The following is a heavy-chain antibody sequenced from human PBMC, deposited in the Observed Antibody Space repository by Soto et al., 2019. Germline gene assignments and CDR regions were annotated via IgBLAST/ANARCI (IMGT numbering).Heavy chain of an antibody. D-gene: IGHD2-2*01. J-gene: IGHJ4*02. CDR2: FDPEDGET. CDR1: GYTLTELS. V-gene: IGHV1-24*01. CDR3: ATAGYSTRKYFDY. Sequence: ASVKVSCKVSGYTLTELSMHWVRQAPGKGLEWMGGFDPEDGETIYAQKFQGRVTMTEDTSTDTAYMELSSLRSEDTAVYYRATAGYSTRKYFDYWGQGTLVTVSS.